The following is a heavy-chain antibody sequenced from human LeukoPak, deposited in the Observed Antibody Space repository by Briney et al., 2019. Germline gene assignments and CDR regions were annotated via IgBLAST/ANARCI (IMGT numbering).Heavy chain of an antibody. CDR1: GYTLTEIS. CDR3: ATLAFSGIAAAGTDFQH. J-gene: IGHJ1*01. CDR2: FDLEDGET. V-gene: IGHV1-24*01. Sequence: ASVKVSCKVSGYTLTEISMHWVRQAPGKGLGWVGGFDLEDGETIYAQKFQGRVTMTADTSTNTAYMELSSLRSEDTAVYYCATLAFSGIAAAGTDFQHWGQGTLVTVSS. D-gene: IGHD6-13*01.